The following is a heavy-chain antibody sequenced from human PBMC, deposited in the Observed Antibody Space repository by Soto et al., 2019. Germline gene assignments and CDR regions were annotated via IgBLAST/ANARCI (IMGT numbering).Heavy chain of an antibody. V-gene: IGHV4-4*07. CDR3: ARDGGYCSGGSCYGRIRVKYYYYAMDP. Sequence: PSETLSLTCTVSGGSISSYYWSWIRQPAGKGLEWIGRIYTSGSTNYNPSLKSRVTMSVDTSKNQFSLKLSSVTAADTAVYYCARDGGYCSGGSCYGRIRVKYYYYAMDPWGQGSTV. CDR2: IYTSGST. D-gene: IGHD2-15*01. J-gene: IGHJ6*02. CDR1: GGSISSYY.